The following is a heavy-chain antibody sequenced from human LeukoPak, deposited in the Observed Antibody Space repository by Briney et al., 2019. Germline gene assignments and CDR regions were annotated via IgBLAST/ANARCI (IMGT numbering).Heavy chain of an antibody. V-gene: IGHV3-74*01. Sequence: PGGSLRLSCAASGFTFSSNWMHWVRQAPGKGLVWVSCINSDGSSTNYADSVKGRFTISRDNSKNTLYLQMNSLRAEDTAVYYCAKDRHQLWFSNYMDVWGKGTTVTISS. CDR3: AKDRHQLWFSNYMDV. CDR1: GFTFSSNW. J-gene: IGHJ6*03. CDR2: INSDGSST. D-gene: IGHD5-18*01.